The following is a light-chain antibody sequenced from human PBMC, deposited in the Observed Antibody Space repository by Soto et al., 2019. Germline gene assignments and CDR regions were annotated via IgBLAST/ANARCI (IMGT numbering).Light chain of an antibody. J-gene: IGKJ4*01. Sequence: DIQMTQSPSTLSASVGDRVTITCRASQSISNSLAWYQQKAGKAPNLLIYKASSLESGVPSRFSGSGSGTEFTLTISGQPPDDVATYCCRQYVSYPVTFGGGTKVEMK. CDR1: QSISNS. CDR2: KAS. CDR3: RQYVSYPVT. V-gene: IGKV1-5*03.